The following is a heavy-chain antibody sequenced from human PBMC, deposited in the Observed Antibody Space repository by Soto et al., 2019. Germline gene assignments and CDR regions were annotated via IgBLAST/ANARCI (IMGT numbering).Heavy chain of an antibody. V-gene: IGHV3-9*01. CDR2: INWNSGNM. D-gene: IGHD3-10*01. J-gene: IGHJ4*02. CDR3: AKGTRSGSYYGLDY. Sequence: EVQLVESGGGLVQPGRSLRLSCAASGFTFDDYAMHWVRQAPGKGLEWVSGINWNSGNMGYADSVKGRFTISRDNAKNSLYLQMISLRAEDTALYFCAKGTRSGSYYGLDYWGQGTLVTVSS. CDR1: GFTFDDYA.